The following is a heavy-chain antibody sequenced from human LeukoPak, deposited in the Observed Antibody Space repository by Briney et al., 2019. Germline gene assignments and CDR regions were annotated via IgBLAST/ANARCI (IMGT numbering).Heavy chain of an antibody. Sequence: SETLSLTCTVSGGSISSYYWSWIRQPAGKGLEWIGRIYTSGSTNYNPSLRSRVTMSVDTSKNQLSLKLSSVTAADTAVYYCARVKRLLWFGELFRGVIDYWGQGTLVTVSS. D-gene: IGHD3-10*01. V-gene: IGHV4-4*07. CDR3: ARVKRLLWFGELFRGVIDY. J-gene: IGHJ4*02. CDR2: IYTSGST. CDR1: GGSISSYY.